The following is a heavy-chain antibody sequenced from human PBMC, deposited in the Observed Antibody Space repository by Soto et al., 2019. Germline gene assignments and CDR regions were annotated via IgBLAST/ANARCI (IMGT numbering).Heavy chain of an antibody. CDR2: ISAYNGNT. J-gene: IGHJ3*02. CDR1: GYTFTSYG. D-gene: IGHD3-22*01. CDR3: ARVHYYDSSGLTDAFDI. Sequence: QVQLVQSGAEVKKPGASVKVSCKASGYTFTSYGISWVRQAPGQGLEWMGWISAYNGNTSNAQKLQGRVTMTTDTSTSTAYMELRSLRFDDTAVYYGARVHYYDSSGLTDAFDIWGQGTMVTVSS. V-gene: IGHV1-18*01.